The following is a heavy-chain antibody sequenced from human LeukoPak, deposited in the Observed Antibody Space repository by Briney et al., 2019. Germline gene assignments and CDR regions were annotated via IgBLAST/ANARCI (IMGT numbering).Heavy chain of an antibody. CDR2: IYPGDSDT. J-gene: IGHJ4*02. V-gene: IGHV5-51*01. CDR1: GYSFPSYW. Sequence: KPGESLKISCKGSGYSFPSYWNGCVRQMPGKGLEWMGIIYPGDSDTRYSPSFQGQVTISADKSVSTAYLQWSSLKASDTAMYYCVSLYDSIGYYYRYYFDYWGQGTLVTVSS. D-gene: IGHD3-22*01. CDR3: VSLYDSIGYYYRYYFDY.